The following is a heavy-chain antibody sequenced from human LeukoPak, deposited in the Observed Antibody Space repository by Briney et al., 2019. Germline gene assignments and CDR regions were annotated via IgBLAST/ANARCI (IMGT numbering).Heavy chain of an antibody. CDR1: GYTFTAHY. D-gene: IGHD3-10*01. CDR2: IDPNSGGT. V-gene: IGHV1-2*02. Sequence: GASVKVSCGASGYTFTAHYIHWVRQAPGQGLEWMGWIDPNSGGTNYAQKFLGSVTMTGDTSINTAFMELSRLRSDDTAIYYCARGRGTTMVRGVITNYFDLWGRGSLVTVSS. J-gene: IGHJ2*01. CDR3: ARGRGTTMVRGVITNYFDL.